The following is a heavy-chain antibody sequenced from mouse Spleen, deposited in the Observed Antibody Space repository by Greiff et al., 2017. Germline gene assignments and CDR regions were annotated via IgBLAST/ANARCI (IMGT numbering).Heavy chain of an antibody. Sequence: VKVVESGPGLVAPSQSLSITCTVSGFSLTSCAISWVRQPPGKGLEWLGVIWTGGGTNYNSALKSRLSISKDNSKSQVFLKMNSLQTDDTARYYCASNRYDEAMDYWGQGTSVTVSS. D-gene: IGHD2-14*01. V-gene: IGHV2-9-1*01. CDR3: ASNRYDEAMDY. CDR2: IWTGGGT. J-gene: IGHJ4*01. CDR1: GFSLTSCA.